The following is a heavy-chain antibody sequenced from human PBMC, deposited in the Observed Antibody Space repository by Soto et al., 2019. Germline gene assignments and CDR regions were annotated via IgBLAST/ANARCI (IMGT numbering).Heavy chain of an antibody. CDR2: ISTTGRYI. CDR1: GFTFSDHS. J-gene: IGHJ4*02. D-gene: IGHD5-18*01. Sequence: EVQLVESGGGLVKPGGSLRLSCAASGFTFSDHSMNWVRQAPGKGFEWVSSISTTGRYIYYSDSMAGRFTISRDNAKNSLYLQKNSLRGDDTAIYYCAAGTDTAMEQGADYWGQGTLVTVSS. V-gene: IGHV3-21*01. CDR3: AAGTDTAMEQGADY.